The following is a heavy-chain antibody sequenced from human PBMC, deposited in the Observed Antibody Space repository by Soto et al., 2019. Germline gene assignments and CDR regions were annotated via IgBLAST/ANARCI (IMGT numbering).Heavy chain of an antibody. Sequence: QCQLVQSGAEVKKPGASVKVSCKASGYTFTNSGLSWVRQAPGQGLEWMGYISAYNGDTNYAQKLQGRVTMTTDTSTTTAHMELRSLRSDDTAVYYCARESGYLETEIVDIWGQGTRVTVSS. CDR2: ISAYNGDT. J-gene: IGHJ3*02. D-gene: IGHD5-12*01. V-gene: IGHV1-18*01. CDR3: ARESGYLETEIVDI. CDR1: GYTFTNSG.